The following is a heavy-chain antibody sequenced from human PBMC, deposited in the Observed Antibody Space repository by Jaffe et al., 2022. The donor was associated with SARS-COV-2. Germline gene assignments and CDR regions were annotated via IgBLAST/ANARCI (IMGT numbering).Heavy chain of an antibody. D-gene: IGHD3-22*01. CDR2: ISVSGTTR. CDR3: AKEMNFYESSGYSPGAFDI. V-gene: IGHV3-23*01. Sequence: EVQLLESGGGLVQRGGSLRLSCAASGFSFRNYAMSWVRQAPGKGLEWVSVISVSGTTRNYADSVKGRFTISRDNSKNTLSLQMNSLGAEDTAVYFCAKEMNFYESSGYSPGAFDIWGQGTMVTVSS. J-gene: IGHJ3*02. CDR1: GFSFRNYA.